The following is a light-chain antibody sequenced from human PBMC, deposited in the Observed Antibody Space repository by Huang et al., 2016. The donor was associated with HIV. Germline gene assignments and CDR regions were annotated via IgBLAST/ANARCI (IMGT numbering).Light chain of an antibody. CDR2: GAS. V-gene: IGKV1-39*01. CDR1: QRINSY. CDR3: QQSYNTPT. J-gene: IGKJ1*01. Sequence: DIQMTQSPSSLSASVGDRVTITCRASQRINSYLNWYQQKPGKAHNLLVYGASSLQSGVPSRFSGSGSGTDFTLTISSLQPEDFATYYCQQSYNTPTFGHGTKVEI.